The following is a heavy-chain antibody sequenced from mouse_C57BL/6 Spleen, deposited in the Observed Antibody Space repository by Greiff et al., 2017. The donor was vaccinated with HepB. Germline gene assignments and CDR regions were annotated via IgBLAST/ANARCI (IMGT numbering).Heavy chain of an antibody. D-gene: IGHD2-4*01. CDR2: IYPGDGDT. V-gene: IGHV1-82*01. J-gene: IGHJ2*01. CDR3: ARYGIYYDYDGDY. Sequence: VQLQQSGPELVKPGASVKISCKASGYAFSSSWMNWVKQRPGKGLEWIGRIYPGDGDTNYNGKFKGKATLTADKSSSTAYMQLSSLTSEDSAVYFCARYGIYYDYDGDYWGQGTTLTVSS. CDR1: GYAFSSSW.